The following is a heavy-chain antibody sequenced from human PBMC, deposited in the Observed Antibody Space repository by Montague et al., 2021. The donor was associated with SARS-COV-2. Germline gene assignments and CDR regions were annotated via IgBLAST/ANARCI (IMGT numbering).Heavy chain of an antibody. CDR2: ISYDGSNK. Sequence: SLRLSCAASGFTFSSYAMHWVRRAPGKGLEWVAVISYDGSNKYYADSVKGRFTISRDNSKNTLYLQMNSLRVEDTAVYYCARAQGGNYYYGMDVWGQGATVTVSS. D-gene: IGHD3-16*01. CDR3: ARAQGGNYYYGMDV. V-gene: IGHV3-30-3*01. J-gene: IGHJ6*02. CDR1: GFTFSSYA.